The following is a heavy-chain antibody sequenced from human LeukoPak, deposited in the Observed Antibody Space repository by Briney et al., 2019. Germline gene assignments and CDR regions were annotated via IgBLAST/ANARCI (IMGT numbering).Heavy chain of an antibody. J-gene: IGHJ4*02. CDR1: GFTFSSHW. CDR2: ISSDGSRP. Sequence: GGSLRLSCAASGFTFSSHWMHWVRQAPGKGLVWVSDISSDGSRPRYADSVNGRFTISRDNAKNTLYLQMNSLRAEDTAVYFCVRDGQGSTPLDYWGQGTLVTVSS. V-gene: IGHV3-74*01. CDR3: VRDGQGSTPLDY. D-gene: IGHD1-26*01.